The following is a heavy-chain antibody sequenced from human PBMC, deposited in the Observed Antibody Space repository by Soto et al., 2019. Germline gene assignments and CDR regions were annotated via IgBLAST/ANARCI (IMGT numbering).Heavy chain of an antibody. CDR2: ISTDLRAL. V-gene: IGHV3-48*02. J-gene: IGHJ6*02. CDR3: TRDGRRGYDMDV. Sequence: EVKLAESGGDLVQPGGSLRLSCAASGFTISTYHLNWVRQAPGKGLEWVSYISTDLRALYYADSVRRRFTISRDNAKNSLYLQLTSLRDEDTGVYYCTRDGRRGYDMDVWGQGTTVTVSS. CDR1: GFTISTYH. D-gene: IGHD1-26*01.